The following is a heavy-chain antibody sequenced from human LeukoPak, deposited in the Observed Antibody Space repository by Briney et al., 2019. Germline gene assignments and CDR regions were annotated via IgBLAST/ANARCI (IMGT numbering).Heavy chain of an antibody. V-gene: IGHV4-59*01. J-gene: IGHJ4*02. D-gene: IGHD6-13*01. CDR1: NGSISNYY. CDR2: IYYTGST. CDR3: ARNLIPEQLVLNF. Sequence: SETLSLTCTVSNGSISNYYWNWIRQAPGKGLEWIGYIYYTGSTNKNPSLKSRVTMSVDTSKNQFSLNLKSVTPEDTAVYYCARNLIPEQLVLNFWGQGILVTVSS.